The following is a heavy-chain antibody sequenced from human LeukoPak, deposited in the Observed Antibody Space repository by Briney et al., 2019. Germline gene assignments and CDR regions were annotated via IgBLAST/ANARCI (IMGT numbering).Heavy chain of an antibody. D-gene: IGHD2-21*02. Sequence: SETLSLTCTVSGGSISSGGYYWSWIRQHPGKGLEWIGYIYYSGSTYYNPSLKSRVTISVDTSKNQFSLKLSSVTAADTAVYYCARVTWGTLAYCGGDCFRLYFDYWGQGTLVTVSS. J-gene: IGHJ4*02. CDR2: IYYSGST. CDR3: ARVTWGTLAYCGGDCFRLYFDY. V-gene: IGHV4-31*03. CDR1: GGSISSGGYY.